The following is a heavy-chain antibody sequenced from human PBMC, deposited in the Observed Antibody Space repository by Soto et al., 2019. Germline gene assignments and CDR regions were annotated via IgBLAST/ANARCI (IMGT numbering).Heavy chain of an antibody. D-gene: IGHD3-10*01. CDR3: ARGDTMVRGVIIDYFDY. CDR2: INTGNGNT. Sequence: QVQLVQSGAEVKKPGASVKVSCKASGYTFTSYTLHWGRQAPGQRLEWMGWINTGNGNTKYSQKFQGRVTITRDTSASTAYMELSSLRSEDTAVYYCARGDTMVRGVIIDYFDYWGQGTLVTVSS. V-gene: IGHV1-3*04. CDR1: GYTFTSYT. J-gene: IGHJ4*02.